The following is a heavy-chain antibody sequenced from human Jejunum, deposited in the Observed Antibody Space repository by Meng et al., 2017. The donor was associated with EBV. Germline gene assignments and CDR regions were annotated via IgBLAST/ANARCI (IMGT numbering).Heavy chain of an antibody. Sequence: QVHLVQSGAEVKKPGASVKLSCKASGYTFTTYPIHWVRQAPGQRLEWMGWVNTGNGNTKYSQNFHDRVTITKNTSANTAYVELSTLRSEDTAVYYCARDLLGDTPWFFDFWGRGTLVTVSS. D-gene: IGHD3-16*01. CDR2: VNTGNGNT. CDR3: ARDLLGDTPWFFDF. V-gene: IGHV1-3*04. CDR1: GYTFTTYP. J-gene: IGHJ2*01.